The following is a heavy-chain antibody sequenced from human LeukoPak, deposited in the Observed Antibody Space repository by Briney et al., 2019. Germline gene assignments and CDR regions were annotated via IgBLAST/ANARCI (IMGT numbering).Heavy chain of an antibody. J-gene: IGHJ4*02. V-gene: IGHV1-2*06. D-gene: IGHD7-27*01. CDR3: ARDLSSTSNWEFDY. CDR1: GYTFTDYF. CDR2: MNGNSGVT. Sequence: ASVKVSCKASGYTFTDYFIHWVRQAPGQGPEWMGRMNGNSGVTMYAQTLQDRVTMTRDTSICTAYMELSRLTSDDTAVYYCARDLSSTSNWEFDYWGQGTLVTVSS.